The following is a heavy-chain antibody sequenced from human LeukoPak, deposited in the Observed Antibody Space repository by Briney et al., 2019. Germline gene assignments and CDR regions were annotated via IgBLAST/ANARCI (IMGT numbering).Heavy chain of an antibody. D-gene: IGHD3-22*01. Sequence: GGSLRLSCAASGFTFSSYAMSWVRQAPGKGLEWVSPISGSGGSTYYADSVKGRFTISRDNAKNSLYLQMNSLRAEDTAVYYCARTLDYYDSSGSAYWGQGTLVTVSS. CDR1: GFTFSSYA. V-gene: IGHV3-23*01. J-gene: IGHJ4*02. CDR3: ARTLDYYDSSGSAY. CDR2: ISGSGGST.